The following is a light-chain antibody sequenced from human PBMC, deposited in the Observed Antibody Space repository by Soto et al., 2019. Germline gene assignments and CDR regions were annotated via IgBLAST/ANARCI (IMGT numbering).Light chain of an antibody. J-gene: IGKJ1*01. Sequence: EIEMTQSPAALSVSPGERATLSCRASQSVSNNLAWYQQKPGQAPRLLIYGASTRATAIPARFSGSGSGTDFTLTISSLQSEDFAVYYCHQYNTWPKSFGQGTKVDI. CDR3: HQYNTWPKS. CDR1: QSVSNN. CDR2: GAS. V-gene: IGKV3-15*01.